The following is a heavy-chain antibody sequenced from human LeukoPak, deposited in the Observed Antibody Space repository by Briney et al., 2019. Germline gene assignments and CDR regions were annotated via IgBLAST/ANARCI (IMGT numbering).Heavy chain of an antibody. CDR1: GFTFSTYV. CDR2: ITGTGGDT. V-gene: IGHV3-23*01. J-gene: IGHJ4*02. Sequence: PGGSLRLSCAASGFTFSTYVMIWVRQAPGKGLEWVSAITGTGGDTYYADSVKGRFTLSRDNSKSTLYLQMNSLRAEDTAVYYCVKGSSDSRPYYFDSWGQGTLVTVSS. CDR3: VKGSSDSRPYYFDS. D-gene: IGHD3-22*01.